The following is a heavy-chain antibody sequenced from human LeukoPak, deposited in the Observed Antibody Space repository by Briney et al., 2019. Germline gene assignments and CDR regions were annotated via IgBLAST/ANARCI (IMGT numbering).Heavy chain of an antibody. CDR2: IYYSGST. V-gene: IGHV4-59*01. CDR3: ARGLYYYDSSGYYPSFDY. J-gene: IGHJ4*02. CDR1: GGSISSYY. Sequence: SEPLSLTCTVSGGSISSYYWSWIRQPPGKGLEWIGYIYYSGSTNYNPSLKSRVTISVDTSKNQFSLKLSSVTAADTAVYYCARGLYYYDSSGYYPSFDYWGQGTLVTVSS. D-gene: IGHD3-22*01.